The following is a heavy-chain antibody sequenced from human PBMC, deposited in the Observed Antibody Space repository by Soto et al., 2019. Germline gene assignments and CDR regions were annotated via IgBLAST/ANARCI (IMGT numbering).Heavy chain of an antibody. D-gene: IGHD2-21*01. CDR3: ARDGVSAPECALHSGTYFDY. V-gene: IGHV3-30-3*01. Sequence: QVQLVESGGGVVQPGRSLRLSCAASGFTYSTYTMHWVRQAPGKGLEWVAVISYDGNNKFYADSVKGRFTISRDSTKHTLHLQMNSLRPDDRAMYYCARDGVSAPECALHSGTYFDYWGQGALVTVSS. CDR2: ISYDGNNK. CDR1: GFTYSTYT. J-gene: IGHJ4*02.